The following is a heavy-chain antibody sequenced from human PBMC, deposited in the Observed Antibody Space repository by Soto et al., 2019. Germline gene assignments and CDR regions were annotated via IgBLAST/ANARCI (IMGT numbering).Heavy chain of an antibody. J-gene: IGHJ4*02. CDR2: IYYSGST. Sequence: SETLSLTCTVSGGSISSGDYYWSWIRQPPGKGLEWIGYIYYSGSTYYNTSLKSRVTISVDTSKKQISLKQSSVTAADTVLYYFARGRFPSGWYGKKSDYWGQGTLVTVSS. V-gene: IGHV4-30-4*01. CDR3: ARGRFPSGWYGKKSDY. D-gene: IGHD6-19*01. CDR1: GGSISSGDYY.